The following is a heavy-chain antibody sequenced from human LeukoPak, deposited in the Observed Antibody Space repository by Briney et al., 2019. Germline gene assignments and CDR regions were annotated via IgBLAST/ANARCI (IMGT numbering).Heavy chain of an antibody. CDR1: GFTFSSYA. D-gene: IGHD4-23*01. J-gene: IGHJ3*02. V-gene: IGHV3-23*01. CDR3: ANTLTTVVIPGAFDI. Sequence: GGSLRLSCAASGFTFSSYAVSWVRQTPGKGLEWVSAISGSGGSTYYADSVKGRFTISRDNSKITLYLQMNSLRAEDTAVYYCANTLTTVVIPGAFDIWGQGTMVTVSS. CDR2: ISGSGGST.